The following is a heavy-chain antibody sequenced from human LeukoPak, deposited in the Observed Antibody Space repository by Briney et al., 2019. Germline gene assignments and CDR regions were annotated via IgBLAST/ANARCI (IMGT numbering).Heavy chain of an antibody. Sequence: SETLSLTCTVSGGSISSSSYYWGWIRQPPGKGLEWIGSIYYSGSTYYNPSLKSRITISVDTSKNQFSLKLSSVTAADTAVYYCARGWDSSGGFDYWGQGTLVTVSS. V-gene: IGHV4-39*01. CDR1: GGSISSSSYY. J-gene: IGHJ4*02. D-gene: IGHD3-22*01. CDR2: IYYSGST. CDR3: ARGWDSSGGFDY.